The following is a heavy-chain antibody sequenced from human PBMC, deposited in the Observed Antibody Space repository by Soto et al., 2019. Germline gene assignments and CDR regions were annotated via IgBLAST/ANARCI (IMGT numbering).Heavy chain of an antibody. CDR2: IIPIFGTA. Sequence: ASVKVSCKASGGTFISYAISWVRQPPGQGLEWMGGIIPIFGTANYAQKFQGRVTITADESTSTAYMELSSLRAEDTAVYYCASASRRYSGSPYDAFDIWGQGTMVTVSS. J-gene: IGHJ3*02. D-gene: IGHD6-13*01. CDR1: GGTFISYA. V-gene: IGHV1-69*13. CDR3: ASASRRYSGSPYDAFDI.